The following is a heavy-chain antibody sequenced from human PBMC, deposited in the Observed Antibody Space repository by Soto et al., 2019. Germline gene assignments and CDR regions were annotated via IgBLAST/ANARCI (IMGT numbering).Heavy chain of an antibody. CDR3: TRDQYYYDSSALFWG. V-gene: IGHV3-73*01. CDR2: IRSKANSYAT. J-gene: IGHJ4*02. D-gene: IGHD3-22*01. Sequence: EVQLVESGGGLVQPGGSLKLSCAASGFTFSGSAMHWVRQASGKGLEWVGRIRSKANSYATAYAASVKGRFTISSDDSKNTAYLQMNSLKTEDTAVYYCTRDQYYYDSSALFWGWGQGTLVTVSS. CDR1: GFTFSGSA.